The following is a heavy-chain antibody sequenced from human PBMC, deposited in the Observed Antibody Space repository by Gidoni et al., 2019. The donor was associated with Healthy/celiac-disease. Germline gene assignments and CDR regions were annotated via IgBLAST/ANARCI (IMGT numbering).Heavy chain of an antibody. CDR3: ARGGSYYDILTGYSYYFDY. CDR1: VGSISSYY. J-gene: IGHJ4*02. D-gene: IGHD3-9*01. V-gene: IGHV4-59*08. CDR2: IYYSGST. Sequence: VQLQESGPGLVKPSETLSLTCTVPVGSISSYYWSWIRQPPGKGLEWIGYIYYSGSTNYNPTLKSRVTITVDTSKNQFSLKLSSVTAADTAVYYCARGGSYYDILTGYSYYFDYWGQGTLVTVSS.